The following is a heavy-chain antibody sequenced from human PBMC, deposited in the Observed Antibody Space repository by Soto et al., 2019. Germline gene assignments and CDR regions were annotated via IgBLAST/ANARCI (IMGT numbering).Heavy chain of an antibody. CDR2: ISSSGGTT. V-gene: IGHV3-23*01. J-gene: IGHJ4*02. D-gene: IGHD6-19*01. CDR3: SRGAYGSGWRNYFDN. CDR1: GFTFSSSA. Sequence: EVQLLESGGGLVQPGGSLRLSCAASGFTFSSSAMSWVRQAPGKGLDWVSTISSSGGTTYYADSVKGRFTISRDNSKNTLYLQMNSLIAEDTAVYYCSRGAYGSGWRNYFDNWVQGTLVTVSS.